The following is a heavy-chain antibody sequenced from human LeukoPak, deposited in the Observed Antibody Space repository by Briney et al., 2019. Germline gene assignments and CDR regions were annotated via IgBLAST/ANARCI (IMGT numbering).Heavy chain of an antibody. Sequence: GGSLRLSCAASGFTFDDYAMHWVRQAPGKGLEWVSGVSWNSATIGYAASVKGRFTISRDNAKNSLYLQMNSLRPEDTALYFCTKHKRSGAHAFDIWGQGTMVTVSS. CDR3: TKHKRSGAHAFDI. V-gene: IGHV3-9*01. CDR2: VSWNSATI. J-gene: IGHJ3*02. D-gene: IGHD3-3*01. CDR1: GFTFDDYA.